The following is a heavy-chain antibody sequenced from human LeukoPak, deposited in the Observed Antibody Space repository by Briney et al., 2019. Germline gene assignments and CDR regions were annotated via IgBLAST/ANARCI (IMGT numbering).Heavy chain of an antibody. V-gene: IGHV1-69*04. CDR3: ATEDPRGHYFDY. D-gene: IGHD3-10*01. Sequence: SVKVSCKASGGTFSSYAISWVRQAPGQGLEWMGRIIPILGITNYAQKFQGRVTITADKSTGTAYMELSSLRSEDTAVYYCATEDPRGHYFDYWGQGTLVTVSS. CDR2: IIPILGIT. J-gene: IGHJ4*02. CDR1: GGTFSSYA.